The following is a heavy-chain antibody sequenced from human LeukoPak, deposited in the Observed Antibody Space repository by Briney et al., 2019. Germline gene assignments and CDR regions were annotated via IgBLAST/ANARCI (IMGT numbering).Heavy chain of an antibody. V-gene: IGHV3-30*02. CDR2: IRYDGSNK. CDR3: AKDRGYYLDY. J-gene: IGHJ4*02. CDR1: GFTLSSYG. Sequence: GGSLRLSCAASGFTLSSYGMHWVRQAPGKGLEWVAFIRYDGSNKYYADSVKGRFTISRDNSKNTLYLQMNSLRAEDTAVYYCAKDRGYYLDYWGQGTLVTVSS.